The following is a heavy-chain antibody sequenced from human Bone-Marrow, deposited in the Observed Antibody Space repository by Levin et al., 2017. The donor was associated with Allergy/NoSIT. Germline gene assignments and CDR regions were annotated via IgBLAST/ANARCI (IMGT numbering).Heavy chain of an antibody. J-gene: IGHJ3*02. Sequence: PGESLKISCKASGYTFTGYYLYWVRQAPGQGLEWMGRINPKSGDTIYAQKFQGRVTMTRDTSISAAYMEVARLRSDDTAVFYCARREMASSGGAFDIWGQGKMVKVSS. CDR3: ARREMASSGGAFDI. D-gene: IGHD5-24*01. CDR1: GYTFTGYY. CDR2: INPKSGDT. V-gene: IGHV1-2*06.